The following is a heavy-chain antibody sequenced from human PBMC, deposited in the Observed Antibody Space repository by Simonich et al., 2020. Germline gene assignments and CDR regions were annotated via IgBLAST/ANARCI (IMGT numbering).Heavy chain of an antibody. CDR3: ASGWDWGFSHMSDY. CDR2: INPNSGGT. V-gene: IGHV1-2*06. D-gene: IGHD7-27*01. Sequence: QVQLVQSGAEVKKPGASVKVSCKASGYTFTGNYMHWVRQDPGQGREWMVRINPNSGGTNYAQKFQGRVTMTRDTSISTAYMELSRLRSDDTAVYYCASGWDWGFSHMSDYWGQGTLVTVSS. CDR1: GYTFTGNY. J-gene: IGHJ4*02.